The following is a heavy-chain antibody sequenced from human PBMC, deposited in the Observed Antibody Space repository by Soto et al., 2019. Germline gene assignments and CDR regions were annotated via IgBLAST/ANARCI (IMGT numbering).Heavy chain of an antibody. Sequence: GESLKISCKGSEYSFSTYWIAWVRQMPGQGLEWMGIIYPGDSDTRYSPSFQGQVTISADKSISTAHLQWSSLKASDTAMYYRARQIRHYDSWTNTYYYGLDVWGQGTMVTVSS. D-gene: IGHD3-3*01. CDR2: IYPGDSDT. CDR3: ARQIRHYDSWTNTYYYGLDV. CDR1: EYSFSTYW. J-gene: IGHJ6*02. V-gene: IGHV5-51*01.